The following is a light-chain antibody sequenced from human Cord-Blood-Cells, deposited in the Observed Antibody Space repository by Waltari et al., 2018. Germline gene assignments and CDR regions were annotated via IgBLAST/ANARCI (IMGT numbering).Light chain of an antibody. CDR3: QQYNSYSPWT. CDR2: KAS. J-gene: IGKJ1*01. V-gene: IGKV1-5*03. Sequence: DIQMTQSPSTLSASVGDRVTITCRASQSISSWLAWYQQKPGKAPKLLIYKASSLESGLPSRFIGSGSGTEFTLTISSLQPDDFATYYCQQYNSYSPWTFGQGTKVEIK. CDR1: QSISSW.